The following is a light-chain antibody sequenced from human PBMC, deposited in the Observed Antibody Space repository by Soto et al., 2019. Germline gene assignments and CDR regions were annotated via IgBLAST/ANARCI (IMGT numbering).Light chain of an antibody. V-gene: IGKV1-39*01. CDR3: QQSYSTPLT. J-gene: IGKJ4*01. CDR2: AAS. CDR1: QSISSY. Sequence: DIKMTQSPSSLSAYVEDRVTITCRASQSISSYLNWYQQKPGKAPKLLIYAASSLQSGVPSRFSGSGSGTDFTLTISSLQPEDFATYYCQQSYSTPLTFGGGTKVDIK.